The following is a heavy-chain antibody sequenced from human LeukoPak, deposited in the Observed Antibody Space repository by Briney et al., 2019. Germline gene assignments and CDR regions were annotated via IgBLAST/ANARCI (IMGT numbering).Heavy chain of an antibody. CDR2: ISSSGSTI. V-gene: IGHV3-48*03. CDR3: AREIAVAGFDY. J-gene: IGHJ4*02. CDR1: GFTFSSYE. Sequence: GGSLRLSCAASGFTFSSYEMNWVRQAPGQGLEWVSYISSSGSTIYYADSVKGRFTISRDNAKNSLYLQMNSLRAEDTAVYYCAREIAVAGFDYWGQGTLVTVSS. D-gene: IGHD6-19*01.